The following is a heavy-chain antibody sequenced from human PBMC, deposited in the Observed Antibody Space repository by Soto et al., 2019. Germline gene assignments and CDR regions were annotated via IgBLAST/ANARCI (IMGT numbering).Heavy chain of an antibody. J-gene: IGHJ5*02. CDR2: ISSNGGST. D-gene: IGHD3-10*01. CDR1: GFTFSNYA. Sequence: GGSLRLSCLASGFTFSNYAMDWVRQAPGKGLEYVSGISSNGGSTYYADSVKGRFTISRDNSKNTLYLQMSSLGAEDTAVYYCVKETMVRGVISTRSFDPWGQGTLVTVSS. V-gene: IGHV3-64D*06. CDR3: VKETMVRGVISTRSFDP.